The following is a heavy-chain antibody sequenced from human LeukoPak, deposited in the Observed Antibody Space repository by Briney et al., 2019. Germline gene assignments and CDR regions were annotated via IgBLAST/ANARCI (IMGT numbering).Heavy chain of an antibody. CDR1: GGSFSGYY. D-gene: IGHD3-3*01. CDR3: ARAYVLRFLEWPNGAFDI. Sequence: NPSETLSLTCAVYGGSFSGYYWSWIRQPPGKGLDWIGEINHSGSTNYNPSLKSRVTISVDTSKNQFSLKLSSVTAADTAVYYCARAYVLRFLEWPNGAFDIWGQGTMVTVSS. J-gene: IGHJ3*02. CDR2: INHSGST. V-gene: IGHV4-34*01.